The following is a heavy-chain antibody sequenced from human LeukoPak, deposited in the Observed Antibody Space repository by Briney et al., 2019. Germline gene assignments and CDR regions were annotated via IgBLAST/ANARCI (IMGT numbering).Heavy chain of an antibody. CDR2: VHPNSGGT. J-gene: IGHJ3*02. V-gene: IGHV1-2*02. CDR3: ARDLLMTTQIDAFDI. D-gene: IGHD3-16*01. Sequence: ASVKVSCKASGYTFTGYYMHWVRQAPGQGLEWMGWVHPNSGGTNYAQKFQGRVTMTRDTSISTAYMELSSLRSEDTAVYYCARDLLMTTQIDAFDIWGQGTMVTVSS. CDR1: GYTFTGYY.